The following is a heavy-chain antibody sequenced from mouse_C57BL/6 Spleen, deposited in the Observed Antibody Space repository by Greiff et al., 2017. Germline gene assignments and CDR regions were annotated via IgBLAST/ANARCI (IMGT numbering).Heavy chain of an antibody. CDR3: ARRGRGDVDY. Sequence: QVQLQQPGAELVMPGASVKLSCKASGYTFTSYWMHWVKQRPGQGLEWIGEIDPSDSYTNYNQKFKGKSTLTVDKSSSTAYMQLSSLTSEDSAVYYCARRGRGDVDYWGQGTTRTVSS. J-gene: IGHJ2*01. CDR1: GYTFTSYW. CDR2: IDPSDSYT. V-gene: IGHV1-69*01. D-gene: IGHD3-3*01.